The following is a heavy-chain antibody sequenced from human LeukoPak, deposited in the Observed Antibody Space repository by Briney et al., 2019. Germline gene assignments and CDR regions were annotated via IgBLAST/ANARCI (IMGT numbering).Heavy chain of an antibody. Sequence: ASVKVSCKASGYTFTSYDINWVRQATGQGLEWMGWMNPNSGNTGYALKFQGRVTMTRNTSISTAYMELSSLRSEDTAVYYCARTYDILTGYHDYWGQGTLVTVSS. CDR3: ARTYDILTGYHDY. CDR1: GYTFTSYD. V-gene: IGHV1-8*01. J-gene: IGHJ4*02. D-gene: IGHD3-9*01. CDR2: MNPNSGNT.